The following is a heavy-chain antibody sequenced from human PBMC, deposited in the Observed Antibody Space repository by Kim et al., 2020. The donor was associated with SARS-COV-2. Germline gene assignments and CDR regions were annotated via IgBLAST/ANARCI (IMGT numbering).Heavy chain of an antibody. Sequence: GSGGSTYYADSVKGRFTISRDNSKNTLYLQRNSLGAEDTAVYYCAKRLDYWGQGTLVTVSS. CDR3: AKRLDY. CDR2: GSGGST. J-gene: IGHJ4*02. V-gene: IGHV3-23*01.